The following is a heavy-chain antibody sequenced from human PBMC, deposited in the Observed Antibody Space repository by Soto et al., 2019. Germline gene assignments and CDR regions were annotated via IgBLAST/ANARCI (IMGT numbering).Heavy chain of an antibody. J-gene: IGHJ4*02. Sequence: QVQLVESGGGVVQPGRSLRLSCAASGFTFSSYGMHWVRQAPGKGLEWVAVISYDGSNKYYADSVKGQFTISRDNSKNTLYLQMNSLRAEDTAVYYCAKGRGYSGSPPDFWGQGTLVTVSS. D-gene: IGHD5-12*01. CDR1: GFTFSSYG. V-gene: IGHV3-30*18. CDR2: ISYDGSNK. CDR3: AKGRGYSGSPPDF.